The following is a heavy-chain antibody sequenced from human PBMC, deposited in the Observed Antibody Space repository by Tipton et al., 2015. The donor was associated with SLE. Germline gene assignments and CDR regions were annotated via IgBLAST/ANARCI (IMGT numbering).Heavy chain of an antibody. CDR1: GTSISGYY. CDR2: ISYSGNT. D-gene: IGHD4-17*01. V-gene: IGHV4-59*08. J-gene: IGHJ4*02. CDR3: ARHWNGDLTPLWY. Sequence: TLSLTCTVSGTSISGYYWNWIRQSPGRGLEWVGYISYSGNTNYNPSLKRRVTISVDTSKNQFSLKLSSVTAADTAVYYCARHWNGDLTPLWYWGQGTLVTVSS.